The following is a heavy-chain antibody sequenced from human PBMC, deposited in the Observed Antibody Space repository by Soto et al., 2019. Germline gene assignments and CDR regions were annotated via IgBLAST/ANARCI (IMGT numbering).Heavy chain of an antibody. J-gene: IGHJ4*02. CDR2: IYYSGST. V-gene: IGHV4-39*07. CDR3: ARGYYYDSSGYYYRPFFDY. Sequence: SETLSLTCTVSGGSISSNYYYWGWIRQPPGKGLEWIGSIYYSGSTYYNPSLKSRVTISVDTSKNQFSLKLSSVTAADTAVYYCARGYYYDSSGYYYRPFFDYWGQGTLVTVSS. CDR1: GGSISSNYYY. D-gene: IGHD3-22*01.